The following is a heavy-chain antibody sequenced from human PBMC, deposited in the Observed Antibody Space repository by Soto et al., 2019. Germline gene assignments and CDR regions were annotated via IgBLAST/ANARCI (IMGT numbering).Heavy chain of an antibody. CDR2: INAGSGHT. CDR3: ARGSRPAAIEDYFYYDMDV. J-gene: IGHJ6*02. D-gene: IGHD2-2*01. Sequence: QVPLVQSGAEVKKPGASVKVSCRASGYTFASYAIHWVRQAPGQRLEWMGWINAGSGHTKYSQKFQGRVTITRDTSAITAYMELSSLRSEDTAVYYCARGSRPAAIEDYFYYDMDVWGQGTTVTVSS. V-gene: IGHV1-3*01. CDR1: GYTFASYA.